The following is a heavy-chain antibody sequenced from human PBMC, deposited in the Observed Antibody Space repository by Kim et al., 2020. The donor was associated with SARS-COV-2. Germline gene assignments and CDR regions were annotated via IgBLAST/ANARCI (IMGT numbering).Heavy chain of an antibody. CDR3: ARGEGVNIEATTTADY. CDR2: INPKTGGT. D-gene: IGHD5-12*01. Sequence: ASVKVSCKASGYSFTGYYIHWVRQAPGQGLEWMGWINPKTGGTKYAQKFQGRVTMTRDTPISTAYMDLIRLISDDTAVFYCARGEGVNIEATTTADYWGQGTLVSVSS. V-gene: IGHV1-2*02. CDR1: GYSFTGYY. J-gene: IGHJ4*02.